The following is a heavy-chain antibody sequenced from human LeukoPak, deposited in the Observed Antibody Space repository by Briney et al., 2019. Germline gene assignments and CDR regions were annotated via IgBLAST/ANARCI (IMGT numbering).Heavy chain of an antibody. CDR1: GGAISSSSYY. CDR3: ASTTDYDILTGTDGMDV. D-gene: IGHD3-9*01. CDR2: IYYSGST. Sequence: SETLSLTCTVSGGAISSSSYYWGWIRQPPGKGLEWIGSIYYSGSTYYNPSLKSRVTISADTSKNQFSLKLSSVTAADTAVYYCASTTDYDILTGTDGMDVWGQGTTVTVSS. V-gene: IGHV4-39*01. J-gene: IGHJ6*02.